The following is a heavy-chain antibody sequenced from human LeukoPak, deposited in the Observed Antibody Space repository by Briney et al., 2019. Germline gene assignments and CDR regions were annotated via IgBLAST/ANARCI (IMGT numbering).Heavy chain of an antibody. Sequence: GGSLRLSCAASGFTVSSNYMSWVRQAPGKGLEWVSVIYSGGSTYYAGSVKGRFTISRDNSKNTLYLQMNSLRAEDTAVYYCARDRPTAMVSYGMDVWGQGTTVTVSS. D-gene: IGHD5-18*01. CDR3: ARDRPTAMVSYGMDV. V-gene: IGHV3-66*01. J-gene: IGHJ6*02. CDR1: GFTVSSNY. CDR2: IYSGGST.